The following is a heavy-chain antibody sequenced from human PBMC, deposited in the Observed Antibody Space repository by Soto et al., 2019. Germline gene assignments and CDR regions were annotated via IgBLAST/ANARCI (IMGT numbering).Heavy chain of an antibody. CDR1: GYTFTSYA. D-gene: IGHD3-10*01. J-gene: IGHJ6*02. V-gene: IGHV1-3*01. Sequence: ASVKVSCKASGYTFTSYAMHWVRQAPGQWLEWMGWINAGNGNTKYSQKFQGRVTITRDTSASTAYMELSSLRSEDTAVYYCARDQKNTMVRGVMDVWGQGTTVTVSS. CDR3: ARDQKNTMVRGVMDV. CDR2: INAGNGNT.